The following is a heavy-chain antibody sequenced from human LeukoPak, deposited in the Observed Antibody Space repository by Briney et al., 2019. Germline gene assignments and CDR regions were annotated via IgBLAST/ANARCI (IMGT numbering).Heavy chain of an antibody. CDR1: GFSVGNNY. D-gene: IGHD2-8*02. V-gene: IGHV3-66*01. CDR3: ARGGTLMVGAFEV. Sequence: GGSLRLSCAASGFSVGNNYTSWVRQAPGKGLDWVSVIYRGGRTYNADFVKDRFTVSSDTSKNTGNLQMSSLRPENTAVYYCARGGTLMVGAFEVCGQGTMVTVSS. J-gene: IGHJ3*01. CDR2: IYRGGRT.